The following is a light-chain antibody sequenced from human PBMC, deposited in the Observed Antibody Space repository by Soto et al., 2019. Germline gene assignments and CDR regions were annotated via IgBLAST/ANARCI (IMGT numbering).Light chain of an antibody. CDR2: GAS. J-gene: IGKJ4*01. CDR3: KQYNNWPPLT. Sequence: EIVMPQSPATLSVSPGERATRSCRASQSVSSNLDWYQQKPVQSPRLLLYGASTRSTGIPARFSGSGSGTEFTPTISSLQSEDFAVYYWKQYNNWPPLTFGGGNKVEIK. CDR1: QSVSSN. V-gene: IGKV3-15*01.